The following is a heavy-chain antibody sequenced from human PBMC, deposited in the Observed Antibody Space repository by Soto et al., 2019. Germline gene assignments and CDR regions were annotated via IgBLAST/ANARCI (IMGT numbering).Heavy chain of an antibody. Sequence: GGSLRLSCAASGFTFDDYAMHWVRQAPGKGLEWVSGISWNSGSIGYADSVKGRFTISRDNVKNSLYLQMNSLRAEDTALYYCAKDRHSNSWYFFEYWGQGTLVTVSS. V-gene: IGHV3-9*01. D-gene: IGHD6-13*01. CDR2: ISWNSGSI. CDR3: AKDRHSNSWYFFEY. CDR1: GFTFDDYA. J-gene: IGHJ4*02.